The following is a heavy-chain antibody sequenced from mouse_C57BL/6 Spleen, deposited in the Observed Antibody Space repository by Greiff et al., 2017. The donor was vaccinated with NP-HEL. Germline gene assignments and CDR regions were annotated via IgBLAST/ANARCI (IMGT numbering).Heavy chain of an antibody. D-gene: IGHD1-1*01. J-gene: IGHJ2*01. CDR1: GYTFTDYY. Sequence: QVHVKQSGAELVRPGASVKLSCKASGYTFTDYYINWVKQRPGQGLEWIARIYPGSGNTYYNEKFKGKATLTAEKSSSTAYMQLSSLTSEDSAVYFCARFDYYGSSYYFDYWGQGTTLTVSS. CDR3: ARFDYYGSSYYFDY. CDR2: IYPGSGNT. V-gene: IGHV1-76*01.